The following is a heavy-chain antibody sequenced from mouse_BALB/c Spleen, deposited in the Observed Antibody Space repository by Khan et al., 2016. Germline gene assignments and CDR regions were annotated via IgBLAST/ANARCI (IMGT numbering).Heavy chain of an antibody. D-gene: IGHD2-1*01. Sequence: EVQLLETGGGLVQPGGSRGLSCEGSGFTFSGFWMSWVRQTPGKTLEWIGDINSDGSAINYAPSIKDRFTIFRDNDKSTLYLQMSTVRSEDTATXGCMRYGNYWYVYVWGAGTTVTVSS. CDR3: MRYGNYWYVYV. CDR2: INSDGSAI. J-gene: IGHJ1*01. CDR1: GFTFSGFW. V-gene: IGHV11-2*02.